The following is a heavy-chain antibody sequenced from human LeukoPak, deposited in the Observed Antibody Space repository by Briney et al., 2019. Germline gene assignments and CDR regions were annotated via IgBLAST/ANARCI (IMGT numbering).Heavy chain of an antibody. Sequence: GESLKISCKGSGYSFTSNWIGWVRQMPGKGLEWMGIVHPGDPDTRYSPSFQGQATISADKSISTAYLQWSSLKASDTAMYYCAAPRAGQAFDIWGQGTMVTVSS. J-gene: IGHJ3*02. CDR2: VHPGDPDT. V-gene: IGHV5-51*01. CDR1: GYSFTSNW. CDR3: AAPRAGQAFDI.